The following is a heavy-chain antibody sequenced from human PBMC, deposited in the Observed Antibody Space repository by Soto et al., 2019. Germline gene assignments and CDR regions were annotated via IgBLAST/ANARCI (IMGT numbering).Heavy chain of an antibody. CDR1: GFTFSSYA. CDR2: IGGSGVTT. J-gene: IGHJ1*01. V-gene: IGHV3-23*01. CDR3: AKWVAVVTTTLYFQH. D-gene: IGHD2-21*02. Sequence: EVQLLESGGGLVQPGGSLRLSCAASGFTFSSYAMSWVRQAPGKGLEWVSIIGGSGVTTHYADSVKGRFTISRDNSKNTLYLEMNSLRAEDTAVYYCAKWVAVVTTTLYFQHWGQGTLVTVSS.